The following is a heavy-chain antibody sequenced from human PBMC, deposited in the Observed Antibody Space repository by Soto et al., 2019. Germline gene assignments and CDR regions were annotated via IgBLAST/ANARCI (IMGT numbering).Heavy chain of an antibody. CDR3: ARDRGVAPPVAGNTHYYYHMDV. V-gene: IGHV1-18*01. J-gene: IGHJ6*03. D-gene: IGHD6-19*01. CDR2: ISAYNGDT. CDR1: GYSFTNYG. Sequence: ASVKVSCKASGYSFTNYGITWVRQAPGQGFEWMGWISAYNGDTNYAQKLQGRVTMTTDASTSTAYLELRSLRSDDTAVYYCARDRGVAPPVAGNTHYYYHMDVWGKGTTVTV.